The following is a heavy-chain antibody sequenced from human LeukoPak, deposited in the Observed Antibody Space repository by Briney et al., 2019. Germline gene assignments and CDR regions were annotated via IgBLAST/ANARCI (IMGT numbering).Heavy chain of an antibody. CDR3: ARGSSGWYSY. CDR2: ISSSGSTI. V-gene: IGHV3-48*04. CDR1: GFPFSSYS. Sequence: GSLRLSCAASGFPFSSYSMNWVRQAPGKGLEWVSYISSSGSTIYYADSVKGRFTISRDNAKNSLYLQMNSLRAEDTAVYYCARGSSGWYSYWGQGTLVTVSS. J-gene: IGHJ4*02. D-gene: IGHD6-19*01.